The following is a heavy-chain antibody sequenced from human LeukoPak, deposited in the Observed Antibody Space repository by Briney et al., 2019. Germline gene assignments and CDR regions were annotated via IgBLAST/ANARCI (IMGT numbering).Heavy chain of an antibody. V-gene: IGHV7-4-1*02. J-gene: IGHJ4*02. CDR1: GGTFNSYV. Sequence: GASVKVSCKASGGTFNSYVISWVRQAPGQGLEWMGWINTNTGNPTYAQGFTGRFVFSLDTSASTAYLQISSLKAEDTAVYYCARVLSSSWYGPYYFDYWGQGTLVTVSS. D-gene: IGHD6-13*01. CDR3: ARVLSSSWYGPYYFDY. CDR2: INTNTGNP.